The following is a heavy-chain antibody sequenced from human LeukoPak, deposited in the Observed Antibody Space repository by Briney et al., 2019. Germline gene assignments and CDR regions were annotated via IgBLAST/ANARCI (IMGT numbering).Heavy chain of an antibody. CDR3: ARDPGRGYSYGYFDY. Sequence: GGSLRLSCAASGFTFSSYGMHWVRQAPGKGLEWVAVIWYDGSNKYYADSVKSRFTISRDNSKNTLYLQMNSLRAEDTAVYYCARDPGRGYSYGYFDYWGQGTLVTVSS. V-gene: IGHV3-33*01. J-gene: IGHJ4*02. D-gene: IGHD5-18*01. CDR1: GFTFSSYG. CDR2: IWYDGSNK.